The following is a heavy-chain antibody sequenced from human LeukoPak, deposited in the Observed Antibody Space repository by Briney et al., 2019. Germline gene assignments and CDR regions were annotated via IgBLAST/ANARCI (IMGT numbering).Heavy chain of an antibody. CDR3: ARSNRRGVIDGFGYYFDY. D-gene: IGHD3-10*01. CDR1: GFTFSSYW. V-gene: IGHV3-7*01. J-gene: IGHJ4*02. CDR2: MKQDGSKK. Sequence: GGSLRLSCAASGFTFSSYWMGWVRQAPGKGLEWVANMKQDGSKKYYVDSVKGRFTISRDNAKNSLYLQLNSLRAEDTAVYYCARSNRRGVIDGFGYYFDYWGQGTLVTVSS.